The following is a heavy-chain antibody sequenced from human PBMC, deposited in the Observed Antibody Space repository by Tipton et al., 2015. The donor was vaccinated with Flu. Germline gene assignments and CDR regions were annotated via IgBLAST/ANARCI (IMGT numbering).Heavy chain of an antibody. J-gene: IGHJ3*02. Sequence: LRLSCTVSGGSISSYYWSWIRQPPGKGLEWIGYIYYSGSTNYNPSLKSRVTISVDTSKNQFSLKLSSVTAADTAVYYCARRSRIAARPGAFDIWGQGTMVTVSS. D-gene: IGHD6-6*01. CDR3: ARRSRIAARPGAFDI. V-gene: IGHV4-59*08. CDR1: GGSISSYY. CDR2: IYYSGST.